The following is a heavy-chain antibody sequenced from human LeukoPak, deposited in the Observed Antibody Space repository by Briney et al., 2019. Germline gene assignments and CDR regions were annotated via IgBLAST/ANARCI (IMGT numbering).Heavy chain of an antibody. CDR2: YAPEDAKT. V-gene: IGHV1-24*01. Sequence: ASVKVSCKISGYPLTELSMHWVRQAPGKGPEWMGGYAPEDAKTIYAPRFQGRLTMTEDTSTDTAYMELTSLRSEDTAAYYCATESLFGAVKSPDYWGQGTLVIVSS. CDR3: ATESLFGAVKSPDY. J-gene: IGHJ4*02. CDR1: GYPLTELS. D-gene: IGHD3-3*01.